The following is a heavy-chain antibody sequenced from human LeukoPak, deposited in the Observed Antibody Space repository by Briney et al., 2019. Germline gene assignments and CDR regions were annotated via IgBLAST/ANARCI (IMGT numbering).Heavy chain of an antibody. J-gene: IGHJ1*01. V-gene: IGHV3-23*01. Sequence: GGSLTLSCAVSGFTVGSYGVSWVRRSRGGGLEWVSFITPNAYRTSYADSVGGRFTISRDNPTNTLYMQMNSLRDEDTALYYCAIMHGYYDGSGYWVQWGQGTLVTVFS. CDR2: ITPNAYRT. CDR1: GFTVGSYG. D-gene: IGHD3-22*01. CDR3: AIMHGYYDGSGYWVQ.